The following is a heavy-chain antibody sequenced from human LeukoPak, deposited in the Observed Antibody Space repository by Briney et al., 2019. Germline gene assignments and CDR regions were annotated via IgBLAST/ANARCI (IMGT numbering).Heavy chain of an antibody. Sequence: SETLSLTCTVSGGSISSSSYYWSWIRQPPGKGLEWIGYIYYSGSTNYNPSLKSRVTISVDTSKNQFSLKLSSVTAADTAVYYCARAIGYYFDYWGQGTLVTVSS. CDR2: IYYSGST. CDR1: GGSISSSSYY. V-gene: IGHV4-61*01. D-gene: IGHD2-21*01. J-gene: IGHJ4*02. CDR3: ARAIGYYFDY.